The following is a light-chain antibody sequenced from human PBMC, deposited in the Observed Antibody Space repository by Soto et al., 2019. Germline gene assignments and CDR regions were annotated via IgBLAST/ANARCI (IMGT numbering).Light chain of an antibody. CDR1: QSISSY. V-gene: IGKV1-39*01. CDR2: AAS. J-gene: IGKJ1*01. Sequence: DIQMTQSPSSPSASVGDRVTITCRASQSISSYLNWYQHKPGKAPNPLIYAASSLQSGVPSRFSGSGSGTDFTLAISSLQPEDFATYYCQQSYSTPGTFGQGTKVDIK. CDR3: QQSYSTPGT.